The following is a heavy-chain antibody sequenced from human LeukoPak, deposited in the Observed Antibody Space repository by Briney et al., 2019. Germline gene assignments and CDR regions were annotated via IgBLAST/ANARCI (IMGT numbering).Heavy chain of an antibody. CDR1: GASISSYY. CDR2: IYTSGST. D-gene: IGHD2-15*01. CDR3: ARGRVVGASPLVY. Sequence: PSETLSLTCTVSGASISSYYWSCIRQPAGKGLEWIGRIYTSGSTNYNPSLKSRVTISVETSQNQFSLKLNSVNAADTAVYYCARGRVVGASPLVYWGQGTLVTVSS. J-gene: IGHJ4*02. V-gene: IGHV4-4*07.